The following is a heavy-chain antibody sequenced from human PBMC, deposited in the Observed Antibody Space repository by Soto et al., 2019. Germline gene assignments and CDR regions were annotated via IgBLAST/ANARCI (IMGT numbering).Heavy chain of an antibody. CDR1: GFTLSNTW. J-gene: IGHJ4*02. V-gene: IGHV3-15*01. CDR3: TTDIGPYCSSTSCSDY. D-gene: IGHD2-2*01. Sequence: PGESLRLSCAASGFTLSNTWMSWVRQAPGKVLGWVSRIKSKTDGGTTDYAAPVKGRFTISRDDSKNTLYLQMNSLKTEDTAVYYCTTDIGPYCSSTSCSDYWGQGTLVTVSS. CDR2: IKSKTDGGTT.